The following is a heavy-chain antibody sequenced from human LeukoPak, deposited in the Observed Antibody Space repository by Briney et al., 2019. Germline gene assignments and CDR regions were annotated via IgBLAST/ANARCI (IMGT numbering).Heavy chain of an antibody. CDR1: GGTFSRYG. D-gene: IGHD2-15*01. CDR2: MNPNSGGT. V-gene: IGHV1-2*06. J-gene: IGHJ4*02. Sequence: ASVKVSCKASGGTFSRYGITWVRQAPGQGLEWMGRMNPNSGGTDYAQKFQGRVTMTRDTSISTAYMELSRLRSDDTAIYYCARDRLYDYWGRGTLVTVSS. CDR3: ARDRLYDY.